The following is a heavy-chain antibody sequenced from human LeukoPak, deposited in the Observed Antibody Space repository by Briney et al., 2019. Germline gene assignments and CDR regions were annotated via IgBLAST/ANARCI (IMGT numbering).Heavy chain of an antibody. J-gene: IGHJ5*01. Sequence: GGSLRLSCAASGFTFSSYGIHWVRQAPGKGLEWVALISYDGSHEYYPASVKGRFTISRDNSKNTLSLQMDSLRAEDTAVYYCAKGVRYFDWCDSWGQGTLVTVSS. CDR1: GFTFSSYG. CDR2: ISYDGSHE. D-gene: IGHD3-9*01. CDR3: AKGVRYFDWCDS. V-gene: IGHV3-30*18.